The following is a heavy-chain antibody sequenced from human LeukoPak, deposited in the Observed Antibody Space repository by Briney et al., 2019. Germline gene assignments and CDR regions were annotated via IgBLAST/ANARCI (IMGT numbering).Heavy chain of an antibody. CDR2: ISYDGSNK. V-gene: IGHV3-30*04. J-gene: IGHJ4*02. D-gene: IGHD4-17*01. CDR1: GFTFSSYA. CDR3: TRDPRAVTVYYFDY. Sequence: GGSLRLSCAASGFTFSSYAMHWVRQAPGKGLEWVTVISYDGSNKYYADSVKGRFTISRDNSKNTLYLQMNSLRAEDTAVYYCTRDPRAVTVYYFDYWGQGTPVTVSS.